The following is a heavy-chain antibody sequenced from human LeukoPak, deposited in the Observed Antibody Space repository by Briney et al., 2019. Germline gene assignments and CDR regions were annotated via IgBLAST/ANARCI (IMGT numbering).Heavy chain of an antibody. CDR2: TIPIRGMT. D-gene: IGHD3-16*01. J-gene: IGHJ4*02. Sequence: SVKVSFKISGGTFGSYGISWVRQAPGQGLEWMGRTIPIRGMTNYAQKFQGRVTITADTSTSTAYMELSSLTSEDTAVYFCARGPYDRTFYFDSWGQGTLVIVSS. CDR1: GGTFGSYG. CDR3: ARGPYDRTFYFDS. V-gene: IGHV1-69*04.